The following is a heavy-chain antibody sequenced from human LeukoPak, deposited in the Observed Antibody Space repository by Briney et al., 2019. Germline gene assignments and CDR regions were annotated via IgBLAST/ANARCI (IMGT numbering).Heavy chain of an antibody. CDR3: AREERYYYDSSGYYYPY. CDR2: ISSSSSYI. J-gene: IGHJ4*02. CDR1: GFTFSSYS. Sequence: GGSLRLSCAASGFTFSSYSMNWVRQAPGKGLEWVSSISSSSSYIYYADSVKGRFTISRDNAKNSLYLQMNSLRAEDTAVYYCAREERYYYDSSGYYYPYWGQGTLVTVSS. D-gene: IGHD3-22*01. V-gene: IGHV3-21*01.